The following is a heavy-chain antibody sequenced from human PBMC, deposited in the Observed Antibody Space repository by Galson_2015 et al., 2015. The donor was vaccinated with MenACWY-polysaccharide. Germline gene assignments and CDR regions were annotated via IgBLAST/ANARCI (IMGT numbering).Heavy chain of an antibody. J-gene: IGHJ6*03. CDR2: ISGSGGYT. CDR3: ASGGGLLLDYYYYYMDV. CDR1: GFTFSSNA. V-gene: IGHV3-23*01. D-gene: IGHD3-16*01. Sequence: SLRLSCAASGFTFSSNAMSWVRQAPEKGLEWVSGISGSGGYTYYADSVKGRFTISRDNSKNTLYLQVHSLRAEDTAVYYCASGGGLLLDYYYYYMDVWGKGTTVTVSS.